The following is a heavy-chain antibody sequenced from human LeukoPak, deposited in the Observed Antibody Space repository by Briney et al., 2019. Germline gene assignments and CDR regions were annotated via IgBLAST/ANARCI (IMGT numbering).Heavy chain of an antibody. J-gene: IGHJ4*02. CDR3: ARDKIVGATNFDY. D-gene: IGHD1-26*01. Sequence: GGSLRLSCAASGFTFSSYWMSWVRQAPGKGLEWVANIKQDGSEKYYMDSVKGRFTISRDNAKNSLYLQMNSLRAEDTAVYYCARDKIVGATNFDYWGQGTLVTVSS. V-gene: IGHV3-7*03. CDR1: GFTFSSYW. CDR2: IKQDGSEK.